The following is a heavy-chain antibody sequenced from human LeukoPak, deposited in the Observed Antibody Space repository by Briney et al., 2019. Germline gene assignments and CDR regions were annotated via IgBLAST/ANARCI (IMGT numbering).Heavy chain of an antibody. D-gene: IGHD1-26*01. V-gene: IGHV1-24*01. CDR2: FDPEDGER. CDR3: TRDRESNAY. J-gene: IGHJ4*02. Sequence: ASVKVSCKVSGYTLTELSTHWVRQAPGKGLEWMGGFDPEDGERIYAQKFQDRVTMTTDTSSSTAYLELRSLESDDTAVYYCTRDRESNAYWGQGTLLIVSS. CDR1: GYTLTELS.